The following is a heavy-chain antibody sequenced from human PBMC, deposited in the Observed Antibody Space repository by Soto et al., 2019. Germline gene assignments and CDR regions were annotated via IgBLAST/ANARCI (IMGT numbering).Heavy chain of an antibody. Sequence: QLQLQESGPGLVKPSETLSLTCTVSGGSISSSSYYWGWIRQPPGKGLEWIGRIYYSGSTYYNPSLKSRVTITVDTSKHQFSLKLSSVAAADTAVYYCASGGRAVAGRVRAEYFQHWGQGTLVTVSS. CDR3: ASGGRAVAGRVRAEYFQH. V-gene: IGHV4-39*01. D-gene: IGHD6-19*01. CDR2: IYYSGST. J-gene: IGHJ1*01. CDR1: GGSISSSSYY.